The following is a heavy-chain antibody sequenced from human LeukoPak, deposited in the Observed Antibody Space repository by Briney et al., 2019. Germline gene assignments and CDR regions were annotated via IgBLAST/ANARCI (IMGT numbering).Heavy chain of an antibody. Sequence: PGASLRLSCAASGFTFSSYDMSWVRQAPGKGLEWVSAISGSGGSTYYADSVKGRFTISRDNSKNTLYLQMNSLRAEDTAVYYCAKDLDIVGAIGGAFDIWGQGTMVTVSS. CDR2: ISGSGGST. CDR3: AKDLDIVGAIGGAFDI. D-gene: IGHD1-26*01. CDR1: GFTFSSYD. V-gene: IGHV3-23*01. J-gene: IGHJ3*02.